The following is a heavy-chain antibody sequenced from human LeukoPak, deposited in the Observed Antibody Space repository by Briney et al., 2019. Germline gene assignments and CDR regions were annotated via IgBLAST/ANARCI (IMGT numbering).Heavy chain of an antibody. Sequence: GGSLRLSCAASGFTFSSYSMNWVRQAPGKGLEWVSSISSSSSYIYYADSVKGRFTISRDNAKNSLYLQMNSLRAEDTAVYYCARDGVTMVRGVISPLGYRGQGTLVTVSS. D-gene: IGHD3-10*01. J-gene: IGHJ4*02. CDR2: ISSSSSYI. CDR3: ARDGVTMVRGVISPLGY. V-gene: IGHV3-21*01. CDR1: GFTFSSYS.